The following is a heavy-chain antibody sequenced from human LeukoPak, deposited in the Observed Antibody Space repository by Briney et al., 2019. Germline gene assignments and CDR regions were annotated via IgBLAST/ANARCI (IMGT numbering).Heavy chain of an antibody. Sequence: GGSLRLSCAASGFTFSSYAMHWVRQAPGKGLEWVALIRYDGSKKYYADSVKGRFTISRDNSKNTLYLQMNSLRAEDTAIYYCAKAGEGFGLDYWGQGTLVTVSS. CDR3: AKAGEGFGLDY. V-gene: IGHV3-30*02. D-gene: IGHD3/OR15-3a*01. J-gene: IGHJ4*02. CDR2: IRYDGSKK. CDR1: GFTFSSYA.